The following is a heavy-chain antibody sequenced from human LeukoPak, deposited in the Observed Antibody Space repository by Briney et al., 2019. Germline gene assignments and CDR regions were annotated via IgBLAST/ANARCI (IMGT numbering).Heavy chain of an antibody. CDR3: AKGSGSHFDY. V-gene: IGHV3-30*18. Sequence: PGRSLRLSCAASGFTFSSYGMHWVRQAPGKGLEWVAVISYDGSNKYYADSVKGRFTISRDNSKNTLYLQMNSLRAGDTAVYYCAKGSGSHFDYWGQGTLVTVSS. CDR2: ISYDGSNK. CDR1: GFTFSSYG. D-gene: IGHD3-22*01. J-gene: IGHJ4*02.